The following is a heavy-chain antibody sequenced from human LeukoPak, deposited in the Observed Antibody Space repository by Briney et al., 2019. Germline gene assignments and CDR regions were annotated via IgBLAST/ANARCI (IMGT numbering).Heavy chain of an antibody. CDR3: ARSDTVATPSYTY. J-gene: IGHJ4*02. CDR1: GGSISSSSHH. D-gene: IGHD5-12*01. Sequence: PSETLSLTCTVSGGSISSSSHHWSWVRQAPGKGLDWVSGISASGYTTYNADSVKGRFTISRDNSKNTVYLQMNSLRADDTAVYYCARSDTVATPSYTYWGQGTLVTVSS. V-gene: IGHV3-23*01. CDR2: ISASGYTT.